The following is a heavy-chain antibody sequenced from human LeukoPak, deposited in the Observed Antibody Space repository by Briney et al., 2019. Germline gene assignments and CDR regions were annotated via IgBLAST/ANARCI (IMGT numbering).Heavy chain of an antibody. D-gene: IGHD6-19*01. J-gene: IGHJ4*02. CDR3: ARDGYRAVAGHFDY. Sequence: ASVKVSCKASGYTFTSYGISWVRQAPGQGLEWMGWISAYNGNTSYAQKLQGRVTMTTDTSTSTAYMELRSLRSDDTAVYYCARDGYRAVAGHFDYWGQGTLVTVSS. CDR1: GYTFTSYG. V-gene: IGHV1-18*01. CDR2: ISAYNGNT.